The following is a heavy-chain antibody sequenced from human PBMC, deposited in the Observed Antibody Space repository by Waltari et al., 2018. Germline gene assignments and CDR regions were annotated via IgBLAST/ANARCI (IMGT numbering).Heavy chain of an antibody. CDR1: GFDFRGYV. CDR2: IWYDGRYE. Sequence: QVQLVESGGGVVQPGRSLRLSCAASGFDFRGYVMHWVRQAPGKGLEWVAVIWYDGRYEYYADSVKGRFIISRDNSKDTLYLQMNSLRAEDTAVYYCARDFASTYFFDYWGQGTLVTVSS. V-gene: IGHV3-33*01. CDR3: ARDFASTYFFDY. J-gene: IGHJ4*02.